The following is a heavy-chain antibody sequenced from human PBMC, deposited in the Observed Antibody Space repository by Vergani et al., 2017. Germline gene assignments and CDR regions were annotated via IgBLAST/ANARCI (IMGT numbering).Heavy chain of an antibody. CDR2: ISYDGTQK. V-gene: IGHV3-30*18. Sequence: QVQLVESGGGVVQRGGSLRLSCVVSGFTSSYYGMHWVRQAPGKGLEWVAVISYDGTQKYYADSVKGRFTISRDNSKSTLYLQMNSLRTEDTATYYCAKHFRGWGIDYWGQGTQVIVSS. CDR3: AKHFRGWGIDY. CDR1: GFTSSYYG. J-gene: IGHJ4*02. D-gene: IGHD3-16*01.